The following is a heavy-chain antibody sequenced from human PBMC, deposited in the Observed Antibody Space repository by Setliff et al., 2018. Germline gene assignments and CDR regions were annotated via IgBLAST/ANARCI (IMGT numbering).Heavy chain of an antibody. V-gene: IGHV4-59*01. J-gene: IGHJ4*02. D-gene: IGHD2-15*01. Sequence: PSETLSLTCSVSGASISSYFWTWIRQPPGKGLEWIGNIHTSESTNYNPSLKSRVTISLDTPKNQFSLRLSSVTAADTAVYYCARTRYGLGGRPYWGQGTLVTVSS. CDR2: IHTSEST. CDR1: GASISSYF. CDR3: ARTRYGLGGRPY.